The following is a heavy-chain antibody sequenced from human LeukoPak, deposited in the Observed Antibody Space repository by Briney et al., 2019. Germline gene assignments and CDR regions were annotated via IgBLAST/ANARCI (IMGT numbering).Heavy chain of an antibody. CDR1: GFTFSDSA. CDR3: ARVYCSGGSCYGPFDY. D-gene: IGHD2-15*01. Sequence: GGSLRLSCAASGFTFSDSAMTWVRQAPGKGLDWVSLISFSGANSYYADSVKGRCTISRDNSQNTVYLQMNSLRAEDTAVYYCARVYCSGGSCYGPFDYWGQGTLVTVSS. J-gene: IGHJ4*02. CDR2: ISFSGANS. V-gene: IGHV3-23*01.